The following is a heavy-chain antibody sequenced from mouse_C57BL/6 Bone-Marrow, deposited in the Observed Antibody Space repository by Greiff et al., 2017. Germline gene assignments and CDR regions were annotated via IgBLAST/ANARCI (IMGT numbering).Heavy chain of an antibody. CDR3: TYYAPMDY. J-gene: IGHJ4*01. CDR2: LDPENGDT. CDR1: GFNFKDYY. Sequence: VQLQQSGAELVRPGASVKLSCTASGFNFKDYYMHWVKQRPEQGLEWIGWLDPENGDTEYASKFQGKATITADTSSNTAYLQLSSLTSEDTAVYYCTYYAPMDYWGQGTSVTVSS. V-gene: IGHV14-4*01. D-gene: IGHD1-1*01.